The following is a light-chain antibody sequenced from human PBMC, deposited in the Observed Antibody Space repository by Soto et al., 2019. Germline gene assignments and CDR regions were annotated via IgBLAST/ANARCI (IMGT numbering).Light chain of an antibody. J-gene: IGLJ1*01. CDR2: EFS. Sequence: QSALTQPASVSGSPGQSITISCTGTSSDVGGYNYVSWYQQHPGKAPKLMIYEFSNRPSGVSNRFSGPKSGNTASLTISGLQAEDEADYYCSSYTSRSNLDYVFGRGTKLTVL. CDR1: SSDVGGYNY. CDR3: SSYTSRSNLDYV. V-gene: IGLV2-14*01.